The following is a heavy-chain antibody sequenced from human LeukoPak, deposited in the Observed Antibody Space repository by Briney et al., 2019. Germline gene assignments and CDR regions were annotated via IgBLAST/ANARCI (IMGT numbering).Heavy chain of an antibody. CDR3: ARDGGMTTVTYYYYYYGMDV. CDR1: GFTFDDYA. J-gene: IGHJ6*02. V-gene: IGHV3-9*01. CDR2: ISWNSGSI. Sequence: PGGSLRLSCAASGFTFDDYAMHWVRQAPGKGLEWVSGISWNSGSIGYADSVKGRFTISRDNAKNSLYLQMNSLRAEDTAVYYCARDGGMTTVTYYYYYYGMDVWGQGTTVTVSS. D-gene: IGHD4-17*01.